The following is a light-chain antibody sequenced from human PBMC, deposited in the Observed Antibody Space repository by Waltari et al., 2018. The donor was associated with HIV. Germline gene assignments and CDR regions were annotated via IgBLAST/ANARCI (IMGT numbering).Light chain of an antibody. CDR3: SSYTGRITPYV. CDR2: DVV. V-gene: IGLV2-14*03. J-gene: IGLJ1*01. Sequence: SALTQPASVSGSPGQSITISCTGTSSDIGAYDYVSWYRQHPGKAPQLIISDVVDRPSGVSDRISGSKSGNTASLTISGLQAEDEADYYCSSYTGRITPYVFGTGTKVTVL. CDR1: SSDIGAYDY.